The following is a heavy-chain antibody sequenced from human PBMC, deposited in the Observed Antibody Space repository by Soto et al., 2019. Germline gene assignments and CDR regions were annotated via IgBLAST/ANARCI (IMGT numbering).Heavy chain of an antibody. CDR3: ARDNPLLGHYEFLSGYPTNNWFDP. CDR2: IYTSGST. Sequence: LSLTCTVSGGSISSYYWSWIRQPAGKGLEWIGRIYTSGSTNYNPSLKSRVTMSVDTSKNQFSLKLSSVPAADPAVYYCARDNPLLGHYEFLSGYPTNNWFDPWGQGTLVTVSS. J-gene: IGHJ5*02. CDR1: GGSISSYY. V-gene: IGHV4-4*07. D-gene: IGHD3-3*01.